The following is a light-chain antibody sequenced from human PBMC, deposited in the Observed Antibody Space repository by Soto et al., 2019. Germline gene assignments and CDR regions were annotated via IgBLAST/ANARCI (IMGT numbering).Light chain of an antibody. CDR3: QQYNNYSPWT. Sequence: DIQMTQSPSPLSASVGDRVTITCRASQSISSYLAWYQQRPGKAPKLLIYMASSLDSGIPSRFSGSGSGTEFTLTISSLQPDDFATYYCQQYNNYSPWTFGQGTKVEIK. V-gene: IGKV1-5*03. CDR1: QSISSY. CDR2: MAS. J-gene: IGKJ1*01.